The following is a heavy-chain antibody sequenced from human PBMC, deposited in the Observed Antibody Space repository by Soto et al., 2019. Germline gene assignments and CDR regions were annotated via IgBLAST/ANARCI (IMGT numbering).Heavy chain of an antibody. CDR2: INHSGST. D-gene: IGHD1-1*01. Sequence: QVQLQQWGAGLLKPSETLSLTCAVYGGSFSGYYWSWIRQPPGKGLEWIGEINHSGSTNYNPSLKSRVTISVDTSKNQFSLKLSSVTAADTAVYYCVRGGVRPLKEAYFDYWGQGTLVTVSS. V-gene: IGHV4-34*01. CDR3: VRGGVRPLKEAYFDY. CDR1: GGSFSGYY. J-gene: IGHJ4*02.